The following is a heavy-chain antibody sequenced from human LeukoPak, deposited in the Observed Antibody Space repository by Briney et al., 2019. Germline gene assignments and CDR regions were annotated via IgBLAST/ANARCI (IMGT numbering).Heavy chain of an antibody. CDR3: ATGGSYGSGSYYNGDAFDI. CDR1: GGSLSGYY. J-gene: IGHJ3*02. CDR2: IYYSGST. Sequence: SETLSLTCAVSGGSLSGYYWTWIRQPPGKGLEWIGSIYYSGSTYYNPSLKSRVTISVDTSKNQFSLKLSSVTAADTAVYYCATGGSYGSGSYYNGDAFDIWGQGTMVTVSS. D-gene: IGHD3-10*01. V-gene: IGHV4-59*01.